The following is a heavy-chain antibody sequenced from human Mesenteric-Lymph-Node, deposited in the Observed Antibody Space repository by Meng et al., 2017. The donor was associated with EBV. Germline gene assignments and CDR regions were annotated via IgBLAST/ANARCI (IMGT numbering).Heavy chain of an antibody. CDR3: AREIYCTSASCPFDY. CDR1: GGFISSGGYY. CDR2: IYYSGTT. V-gene: IGHV4-30-4*01. Sequence: QVHRQESGPGLVKPSQTLSLTCTLAGGFISSGGYYWSWIRQSPGKGLEWIGYIYYSGTTYYNPSLQSRVSMSMDSSRNQFSLKLSSVTAADTAVYYCAREIYCTSASCPFDYWGQGTLVTVSS. D-gene: IGHD2-2*01. J-gene: IGHJ4*02.